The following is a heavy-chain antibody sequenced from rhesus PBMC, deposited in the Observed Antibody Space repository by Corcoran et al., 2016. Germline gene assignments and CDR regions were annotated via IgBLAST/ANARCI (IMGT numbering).Heavy chain of an antibody. V-gene: IGHV4-169*01. CDR3: ARGRISGSR. Sequence: QLQLQESGPGLVKPSETLSVTCAVSGGSISSSYWSWIRQAPGKGLEWIGYIYVIGSSTNYNPSLKSRVTLSLDTSKNQLSLTLSSVTTADTAVYYCARGRISGSRWGQGVLVTVSS. D-gene: IGHD2-21*01. J-gene: IGHJ4*01. CDR2: IYVIGSST. CDR1: GGSISSSY.